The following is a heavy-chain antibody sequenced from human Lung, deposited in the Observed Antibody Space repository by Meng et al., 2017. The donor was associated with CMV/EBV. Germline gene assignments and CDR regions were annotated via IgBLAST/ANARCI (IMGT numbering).Heavy chain of an antibody. CDR3: ARDHFVVVVAATPWFDP. CDR2: ISYDGSNK. CDR1: FTFSSYA. V-gene: IGHV3-30-3*01. D-gene: IGHD2-15*01. Sequence: FTFSSYAMHWDREAPGKGLEWVAVISYDGSNKYNADSVKGRFTISRDNSKNTLYLQMNSLRAEDTAVYYCARDHFVVVVAATPWFDPWGQGTLVTVSS. J-gene: IGHJ5*02.